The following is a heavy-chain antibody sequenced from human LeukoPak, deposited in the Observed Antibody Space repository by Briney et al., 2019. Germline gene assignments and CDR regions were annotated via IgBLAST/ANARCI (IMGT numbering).Heavy chain of an antibody. CDR1: GYSISSGYY. CDR3: ARSNYYGSGTFKFDY. Sequence: PSETLSLTCTVSGYSISSGYYWSWIRQPPGKGLEWIGEINHSGSTNYNPSLKSRVTISVDTSKNQFSLKLSSVTAADTAVYYCARSNYYGSGTFKFDYWGQGTLVTVSS. V-gene: IGHV4-38-2*02. CDR2: INHSGST. J-gene: IGHJ4*02. D-gene: IGHD3-10*01.